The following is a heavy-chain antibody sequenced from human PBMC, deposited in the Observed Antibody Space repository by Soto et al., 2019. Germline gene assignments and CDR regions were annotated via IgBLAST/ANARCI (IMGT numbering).Heavy chain of an antibody. D-gene: IGHD3-22*01. CDR1: GLTFSSYS. J-gene: IGHJ3*02. V-gene: IGHV3-48*01. CDR2: ISSSSSTI. Sequence: TGGSLRLSCAASGLTFSSYSMNRVRQAPGKGLEWVSYISSSSSTIYYADSVKGRFTISRDNAKNSLYLQMNSLRAEDTAVYYCEAYYYDSSAHDDAFDIWGQGTMVTVSS. CDR3: EAYYYDSSAHDDAFDI.